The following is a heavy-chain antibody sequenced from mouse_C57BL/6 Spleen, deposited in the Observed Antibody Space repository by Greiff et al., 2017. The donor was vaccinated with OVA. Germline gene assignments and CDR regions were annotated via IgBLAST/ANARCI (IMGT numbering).Heavy chain of an antibody. CDR2: INPNYGTT. D-gene: IGHD3-2*02. Sequence: EVQLQQSGPELVKPGASVKISCKASGYSFTDYNMNWVKQSNGKSLEWIGVINPNYGTTSYNQKFKGKATLTVDQSSSTAYMQLNSLTSEDSAVYYCASSGSSGYPDYYAMDYWGQGTSVTVPS. CDR1: GYSFTDYN. CDR3: ASSGSSGYPDYYAMDY. J-gene: IGHJ4*01. V-gene: IGHV1-39*01.